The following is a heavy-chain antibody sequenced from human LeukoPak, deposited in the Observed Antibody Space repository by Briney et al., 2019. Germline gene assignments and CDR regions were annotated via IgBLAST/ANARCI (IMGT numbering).Heavy chain of an antibody. CDR1: GYTFTGYY. V-gene: IGHV1-2*02. D-gene: IGHD3-22*01. Sequence: ASVKVSCKASGYTFTGYYMHWVRQAPGQGLEWMGWINPNSGGTNYAQKFQGRVTMTRDTSISTAYMELSRLRSDDTAVYYCARGYYDSSGYPPCDYWGQGTLVTVSS. CDR3: ARGYYDSSGYPPCDY. CDR2: INPNSGGT. J-gene: IGHJ4*02.